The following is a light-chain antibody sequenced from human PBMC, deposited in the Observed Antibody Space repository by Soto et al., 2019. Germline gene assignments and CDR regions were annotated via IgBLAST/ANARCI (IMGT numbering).Light chain of an antibody. CDR2: WAS. Sequence: DIMMTQSPDSLAVSLGERATINCKSSQSVLYSSNNKNYLDWYQQKPGQPPKLLIYWASTRESGVPERFSGSGSGTEFALTISSLQAEDVAVYYCHQYFGTPLTFGGGTKVEIK. CDR3: HQYFGTPLT. V-gene: IGKV4-1*01. J-gene: IGKJ4*01. CDR1: QSVLYSSNNKNY.